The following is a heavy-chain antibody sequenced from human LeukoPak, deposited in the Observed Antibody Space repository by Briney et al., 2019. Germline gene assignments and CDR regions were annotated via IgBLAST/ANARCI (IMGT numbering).Heavy chain of an antibody. J-gene: IGHJ6*02. V-gene: IGHV3-30-3*02. CDR1: GFTFSNYA. CDR2: ISYGGSNK. Sequence: HPGKSLRLSCAASGFTFSNYAMHWVRQAPGKGLEWMAFISYGGSNKYYAGSVKGQFTISRDNCENTLYLQMNSLRAEDTAVYFCANDAAQQQLSNLFYGMDVWGQGTTVTVSS. CDR3: ANDAAQQQLSNLFYGMDV. D-gene: IGHD6-13*01.